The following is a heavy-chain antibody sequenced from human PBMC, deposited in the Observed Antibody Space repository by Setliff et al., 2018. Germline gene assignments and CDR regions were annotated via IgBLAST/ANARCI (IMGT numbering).Heavy chain of an antibody. D-gene: IGHD1-26*01. Sequence: SETLSLTCSVYGESFSNNYWSWLRQPPGKGLEWIGESNHRGGTSYNASLKSRLTMTTDTSTSIVYMELRVLRSEDTAVYYCARDVTGSHSGRLDSWGQGTLVTVSS. CDR1: GESFSNNY. CDR3: ARDVTGSHSGRLDS. V-gene: IGHV4-34*10. CDR2: SNHRGGT. J-gene: IGHJ4*02.